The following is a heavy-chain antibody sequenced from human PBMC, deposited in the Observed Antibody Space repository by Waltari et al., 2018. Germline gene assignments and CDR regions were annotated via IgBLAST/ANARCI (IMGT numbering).Heavy chain of an antibody. Sequence: EMQLVESGGDFVLPGGSLRLSCEASGFTFSNYVMTWVRQAPGKGRGVVGAMSGGSSMYDKDSVKGRFTIAIDNCKNTLFLQMNSLRAEDTAIYYCAKYCGASTCYSGFDYWGQGTLVTVSS. D-gene: IGHD2-15*01. J-gene: IGHJ4*02. CDR3: AKYCGASTCYSGFDY. CDR2: MSGGSSM. CDR1: GFTFSNYV. V-gene: IGHV3-23*04.